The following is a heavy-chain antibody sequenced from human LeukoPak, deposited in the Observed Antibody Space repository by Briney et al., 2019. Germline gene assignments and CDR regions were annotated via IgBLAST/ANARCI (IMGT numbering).Heavy chain of an antibody. CDR3: ARGALGGDYVWGSNRRLFDY. CDR1: GGSISSGDYY. V-gene: IGHV4-39*07. CDR2: INHSGST. J-gene: IGHJ4*02. Sequence: SETLSLTCTVSGGSISSGDYYWNWIRQPPGKGLEWIGEINHSGSTNYNPSLKSRVTISVDTSKNQFSLKLSSVTAADTAVYYCARGALGGDYVWGSNRRLFDYWGQGTLVTVSS. D-gene: IGHD3-16*02.